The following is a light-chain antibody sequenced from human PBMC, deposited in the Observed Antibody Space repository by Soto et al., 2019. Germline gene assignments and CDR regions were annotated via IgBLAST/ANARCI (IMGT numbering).Light chain of an antibody. CDR1: QNVLYNSNNKNY. CDR2: WAS. V-gene: IGKV4-1*01. Sequence: DSVMTQSPDSLAVSLGERATINCKSSQNVLYNSNNKNYLAWYQQKPGQPPKLLIYWASTREPGVPDRFSGSGSGTDFTLTISSLQAEDVAVYYCQQYYSTPFTFGPGTKVDIK. CDR3: QQYYSTPFT. J-gene: IGKJ3*01.